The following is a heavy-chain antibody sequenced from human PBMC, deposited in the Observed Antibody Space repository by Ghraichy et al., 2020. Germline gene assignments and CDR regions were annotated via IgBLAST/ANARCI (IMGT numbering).Heavy chain of an antibody. Sequence: GGSLRLSCAASGFTFSSYAMSWVRQAPGKGLEWVSGISSSAGNTYYADSVKGRFTISRDNSKDTLYLQMNSLRAEDSAVYYCAKYFLATVNSCFDYWGQGTLVTVS. CDR1: GFTFSSYA. CDR2: ISSSAGNT. D-gene: IGHD2/OR15-2a*01. CDR3: AKYFLATVNSCFDY. J-gene: IGHJ4*02. V-gene: IGHV3-23*01.